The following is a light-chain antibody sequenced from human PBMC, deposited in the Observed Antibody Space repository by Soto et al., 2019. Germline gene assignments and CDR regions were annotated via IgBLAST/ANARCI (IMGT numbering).Light chain of an antibody. V-gene: IGLV3-21*02. CDR1: NIGIKT. CDR2: DNR. J-gene: IGLJ2*01. CDR3: QVWDDATDHRVV. Sequence: SYVLTQPPSVSVAPGQTAKITCGGNNIGIKTVHWYQQKPGQAPVVVISDNRDRPSGIPERFSGSNSENTATLTIGRVEAGDEADYYCQVWDDATDHRVVFGGGTKLTVL.